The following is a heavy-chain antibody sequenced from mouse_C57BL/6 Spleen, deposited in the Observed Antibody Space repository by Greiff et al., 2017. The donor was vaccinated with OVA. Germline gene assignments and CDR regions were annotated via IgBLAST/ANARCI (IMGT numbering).Heavy chain of an antibody. V-gene: IGHV1-26*01. D-gene: IGHD2-5*01. CDR3: ARGNLYYSNSFAY. Sequence: EVQLQQSGPELVKPGASVKISCKASGYTFTDYYMNWVKQSHGKSLEWIGDINPNNGGTSYNQKFKGKATLTVDKSSSTAYMELRSLTSEDSAVYYCARGNLYYSNSFAYWGQGTLVTVSA. J-gene: IGHJ3*01. CDR1: GYTFTDYY. CDR2: INPNNGGT.